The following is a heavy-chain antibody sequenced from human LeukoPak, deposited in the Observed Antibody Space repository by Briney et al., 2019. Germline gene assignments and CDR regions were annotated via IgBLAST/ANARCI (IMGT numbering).Heavy chain of an antibody. D-gene: IGHD7-27*01. V-gene: IGHV3-11*01. J-gene: IGHJ6*03. CDR1: GFTFSDYY. CDR3: AREALGNWGRPQDYYYYYMDV. CDR2: ISSSGSTI. Sequence: PGGSLRLSCAASGFTFSDYYMSWIRQAPGRGLEWVSYISSSGSTIYYADSVKGRFTISRDNAKNSLYLQMNSLRAEDTAVYYCAREALGNWGRPQDYYYYYMDVWDKGTTVTVSS.